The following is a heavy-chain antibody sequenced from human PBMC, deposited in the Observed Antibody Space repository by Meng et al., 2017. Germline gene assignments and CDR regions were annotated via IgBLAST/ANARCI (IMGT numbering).Heavy chain of an antibody. CDR1: GFTFSSYA. CDR2: ISYDGSNK. CDR3: ARDPRMVRGVIGLPNDDY. V-gene: IGHV3-30*04. D-gene: IGHD3-10*01. J-gene: IGHJ4*02. Sequence: GESLKISCAASGFTFSSYAMHWVRQAPGKGLEWVAVISYDGSNKYYADSVKGRFTISRDNSKNTLYLQMNSLRAEDTAVYYCARDPRMVRGVIGLPNDDYWGQGTLVTVSS.